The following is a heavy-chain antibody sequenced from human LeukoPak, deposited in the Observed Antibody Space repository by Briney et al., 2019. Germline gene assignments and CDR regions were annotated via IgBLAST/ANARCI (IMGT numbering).Heavy chain of an antibody. Sequence: ASVKVSCKASGYTFTSYGISWVRQAPGQGLEWMGWISAYNGNTNYAQKLQGRVTMTTDTSTSTAYMELRSLRSDDTAVYYCARDLLLWFGESKDDAFDIWGQGTMVTVS. CDR2: ISAYNGNT. CDR1: GYTFTSYG. CDR3: ARDLLLWFGESKDDAFDI. D-gene: IGHD3-10*01. V-gene: IGHV1-18*01. J-gene: IGHJ3*02.